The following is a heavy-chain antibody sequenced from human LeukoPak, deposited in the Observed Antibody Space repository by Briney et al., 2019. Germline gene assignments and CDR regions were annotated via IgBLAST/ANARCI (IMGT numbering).Heavy chain of an antibody. Sequence: ASVKVSYKASGYLFTSYGISWVRQAPGQGLEWMGWISTYNGNTNYAPKVQGRVTMTTDTSTSTAYMELRSLRSDDTAVYYCARDRLLGQQLVPSFDYWGQGTLVTVSS. V-gene: IGHV1-18*01. CDR3: ARDRLLGQQLVPSFDY. D-gene: IGHD6-13*01. J-gene: IGHJ4*02. CDR2: ISTYNGNT. CDR1: GYLFTSYG.